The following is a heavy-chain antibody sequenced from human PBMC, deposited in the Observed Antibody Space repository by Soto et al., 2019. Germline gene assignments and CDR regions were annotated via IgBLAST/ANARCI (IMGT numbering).Heavy chain of an antibody. CDR1: GFTFSSYS. CDR2: ISSSSSYI. J-gene: IGHJ5*02. Sequence: GGSLRLSCAASGFTFSSYSMNWVRQAPGKGLEWVSSISSSSSYIYYADSVKGRFTISRDNAKNSLYLQMNSLRAEDTAVYYCARDGGSTSVNWFDPWGQGTLVTVSS. V-gene: IGHV3-21*01. CDR3: ARDGGSTSVNWFDP. D-gene: IGHD2-2*01.